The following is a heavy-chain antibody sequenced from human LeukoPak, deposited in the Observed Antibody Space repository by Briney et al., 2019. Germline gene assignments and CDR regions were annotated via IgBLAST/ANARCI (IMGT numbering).Heavy chain of an antibody. J-gene: IGHJ4*02. CDR2: IYAGGGGSA. V-gene: IGHV3-53*05. CDR3: LRQGVGSPPR. CDR1: GFTVTGND. Sequence: PGGSLRLSCAASGFTVTGNDMNWVRQAPGKGLEWVSLIYAGGGGSAYYADSVRGRFTGSSDDSKNTLDLQMNSLKPDDTAIYYCLRQGVGSPPRWGQGTLVTVSS. D-gene: IGHD1-26*01.